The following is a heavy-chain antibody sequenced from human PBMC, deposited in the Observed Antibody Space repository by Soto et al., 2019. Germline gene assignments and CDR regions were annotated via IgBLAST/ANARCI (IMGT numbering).Heavy chain of an antibody. D-gene: IGHD6-19*01. CDR1: GFTFSSYG. CDR2: IWYDGSNK. J-gene: IGHJ4*02. Sequence: GSLRLSCAASGFTFSSYGMHWVRQAPGKGLEWVAVIWYDGSNKYYADSVKGRFTISRDNSKNTLYLQMNSLRAEDTAVYYCARAPESGWYTFDYWGQGTLVTVSS. V-gene: IGHV3-33*01. CDR3: ARAPESGWYTFDY.